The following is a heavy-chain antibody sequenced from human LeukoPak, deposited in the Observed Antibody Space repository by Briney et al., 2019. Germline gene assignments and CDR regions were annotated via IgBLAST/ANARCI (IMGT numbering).Heavy chain of an antibody. CDR3: ARVDVYDSSPDY. CDR2: INPNSGGT. V-gene: IGHV1-2*02. J-gene: IGHJ4*02. D-gene: IGHD3-22*01. CDR1: GYTFTGYY. Sequence: ASVKVSCKASGYTFTGYYMHWVRQAPGQGLEWMGWINPNSGGTNYAQKFQGRVTMTRDTSTSTAYMELSRLRSDDTAVYYCARVDVYDSSPDYWGQGTLVTVSS.